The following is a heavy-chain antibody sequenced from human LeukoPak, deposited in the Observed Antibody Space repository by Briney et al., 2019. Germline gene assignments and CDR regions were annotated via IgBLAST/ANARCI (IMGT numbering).Heavy chain of an antibody. CDR2: IYPGDSDT. V-gene: IGHV5-51*01. CDR3: ARLIYGGNSVGAFDI. J-gene: IGHJ3*02. Sequence: NHGESLKISCKGSGYSFTSYWIGWVRQMPGKGLEWMGIIYPGDSDTSYSPSFQGQVTISADKSISTAYLQWSSLKAPDTAMYYCARLIYGGNSVGAFDIWGQGTMVTVSS. CDR1: GYSFTSYW. D-gene: IGHD4-23*01.